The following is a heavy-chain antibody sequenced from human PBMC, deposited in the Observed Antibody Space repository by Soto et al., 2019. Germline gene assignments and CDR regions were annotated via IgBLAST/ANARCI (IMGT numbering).Heavy chain of an antibody. CDR2: IGSRTSDI. J-gene: IGHJ3*02. D-gene: IGHD3-16*01. V-gene: IGHV3-21*01. Sequence: GGSLRLSCAASGFTLSRHTMNWVRQAPGKGLEWVSFIGSRTSDIYYADSWKGRFTISRDNAKHSLYLDLTRLRAEDTAVYFGVRDDYDTSLYPNTVDMWGQGTMITV. CDR1: GFTLSRHT. CDR3: VRDDYDTSLYPNTVDM.